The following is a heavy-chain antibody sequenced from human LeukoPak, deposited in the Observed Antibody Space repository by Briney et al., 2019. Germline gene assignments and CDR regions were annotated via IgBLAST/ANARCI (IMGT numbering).Heavy chain of an antibody. J-gene: IGHJ6*03. CDR1: GFTFSSYG. D-gene: IGHD1-26*01. V-gene: IGHV3-21*01. CDR3: AIRAIPLYYYYMDV. CDR2: ISSSSSYI. Sequence: GGSLRLSCAASGFTFSSYGMNWVRQAPGKGLEWVSSISSSSSYIYYADSVKGRFTISRDNAKNSLYLQMNSLRAEDTAVYYCAIRAIPLYYYYMDVWGKGTTVTVSS.